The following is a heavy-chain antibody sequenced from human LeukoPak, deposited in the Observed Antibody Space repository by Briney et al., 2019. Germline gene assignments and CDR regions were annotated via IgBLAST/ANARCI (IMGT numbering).Heavy chain of an antibody. D-gene: IGHD5-24*01. CDR2: VYASGNT. CDR1: GGSFSIDDYY. V-gene: IGHV4-61*02. CDR3: ASGGTIFTFFDY. Sequence: PSETLSLTCTVSGGSFSIDDYYWSWIRQPAGKGLEWIGRVYASGNTLYNPSFKSRVAISIDRPKNQFSLKLTSVTAADTALYYCASGGTIFTFFDYWGQGILVTVSS. J-gene: IGHJ4*02.